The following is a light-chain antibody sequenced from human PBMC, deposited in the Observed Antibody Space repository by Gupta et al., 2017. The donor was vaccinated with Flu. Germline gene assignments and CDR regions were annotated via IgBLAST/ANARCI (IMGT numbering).Light chain of an antibody. CDR1: QSVLYSSNNKNY. J-gene: IGKJ2*01. CDR2: WAS. Sequence: NCKSSQSVLYSSNNKNYLAWYQQKPGQPPKLLIYWASTRDSGVPDRFSGSGSGTDFTLTISSLQAEDVAVYYCQQYYSTPYTFGQGTKLEIK. V-gene: IGKV4-1*01. CDR3: QQYYSTPYT.